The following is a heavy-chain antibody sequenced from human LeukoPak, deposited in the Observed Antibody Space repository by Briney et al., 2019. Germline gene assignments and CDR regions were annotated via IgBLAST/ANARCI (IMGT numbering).Heavy chain of an antibody. V-gene: IGHV3-33*01. CDR3: ARDDRTYYDFWSGPGYY. D-gene: IGHD3-3*01. CDR1: GFTFSSYG. CDR2: IWYDGSNK. Sequence: PGGSLRLSCAASGFTFSSYGMHWVRQAPGKGLEWVAVIWYDGSNKHYADSVKGRFTISRDNSKNTLYLQMNSLRAEDTAVYYCARDDRTYYDFWSGPGYYWGQGTLVTVSS. J-gene: IGHJ4*02.